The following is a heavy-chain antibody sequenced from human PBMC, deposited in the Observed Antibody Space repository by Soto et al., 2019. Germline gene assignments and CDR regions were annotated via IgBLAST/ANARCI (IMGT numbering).Heavy chain of an antibody. V-gene: IGHV2-5*02. CDR2: IYWDDDK. CDR3: SPPSPYPFWSCLHPFDF. J-gene: IGHJ4*02. CDR1: GFSLSTSGVG. Sequence: SGPTLVNPTQTLTLTCTFSGFSLSTSGVGVGWIRQPPGKALEWLALIYWDDDKRYSPSLKSRLTITKDTSKNQVVLTMTNMDPVDTATYYCSPPSPYPFWSCLHPFDFWGQGTLVTVSS. D-gene: IGHD3-3*01.